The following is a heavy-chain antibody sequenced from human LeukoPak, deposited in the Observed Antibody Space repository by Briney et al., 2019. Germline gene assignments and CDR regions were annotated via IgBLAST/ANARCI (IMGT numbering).Heavy chain of an antibody. CDR1: GFTFSSYA. V-gene: IGHV3-23*01. J-gene: IGHJ4*02. CDR2: ISGSGGST. D-gene: IGHD5-12*01. Sequence: GGSLRLSCAASGFTFSSYAMSWVRQAPGKGLEWVSAISGSGGSTYYADSVKGRFTISRDNAKNSLYLQMNSLRAEDTAVYYCARGGEWLRYDYFDYWGQGTLVTVSS. CDR3: ARGGEWLRYDYFDY.